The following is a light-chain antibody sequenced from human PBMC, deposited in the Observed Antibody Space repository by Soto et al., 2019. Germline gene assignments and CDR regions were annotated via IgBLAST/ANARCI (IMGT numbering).Light chain of an antibody. CDR1: QSLVYSDGNTY. V-gene: IGKV2-30*01. J-gene: IGKJ4*01. CDR3: MKGTHGALT. CDR2: EVS. Sequence: DVVMTQSPLSLPVTLGQPASISCRSSQSLVYSDGNTYFSWFQQRPGQSPRRLIYEVSKRASGVPDRFSGSGSGTDFTLKISRVEAEDVGVYYCMKGTHGALTFGGGTKVEIK.